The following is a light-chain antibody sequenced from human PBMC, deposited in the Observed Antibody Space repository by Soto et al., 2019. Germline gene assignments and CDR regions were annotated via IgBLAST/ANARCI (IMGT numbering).Light chain of an antibody. Sequence: AIQMTQSPSSLSASVGDRVTITCRASQGLRNDLGWYQQKPGKAPKLLIYAASNLHSGVPSRFSGSGSGTDFNFTISCLQPEDFATYYCLQDYSYPRTSGQGTKVEIK. CDR1: QGLRND. V-gene: IGKV1-6*01. CDR2: AAS. CDR3: LQDYSYPRT. J-gene: IGKJ1*01.